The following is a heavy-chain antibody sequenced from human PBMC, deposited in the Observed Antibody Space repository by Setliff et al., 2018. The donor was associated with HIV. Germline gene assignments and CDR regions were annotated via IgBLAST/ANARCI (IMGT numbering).Heavy chain of an antibody. CDR1: GFTYSSYW. V-gene: IGHV3-7*03. CDR2: IKQDGSEK. J-gene: IGHJ4*02. Sequence: PGGSLRLSCAASGFTYSSYWMGWVRQAPGKGLEWVANIKQDGSEKYYVDSVKGRFTISRDNAKNSLYLQMNSLRAEETAVYYCARVRCGSTDCHWGPGTLVTVSS. D-gene: IGHD2-2*01. CDR3: ARVRCGSTDCH.